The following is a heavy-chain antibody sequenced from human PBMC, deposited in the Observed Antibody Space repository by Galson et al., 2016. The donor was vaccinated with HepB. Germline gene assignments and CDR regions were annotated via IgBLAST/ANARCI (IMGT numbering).Heavy chain of an antibody. J-gene: IGHJ3*02. CDR3: EGFPDPLDI. CDR1: GFTVSGKY. Sequence: SLRLSCAASGFTVSGKYMSWARLAPGKGLEWVSAIFSFDATFYRDSVTGRFTILRDTSRNTLYLQMDNLRADDTAIYYCEGFPDPLDIWGLGTMVTVS. CDR2: IFSFDAT. V-gene: IGHV3-53*01.